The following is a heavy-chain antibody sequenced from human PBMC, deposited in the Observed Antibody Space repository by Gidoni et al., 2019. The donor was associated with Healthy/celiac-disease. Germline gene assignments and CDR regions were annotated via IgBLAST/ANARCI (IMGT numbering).Heavy chain of an antibody. CDR3: ARSRHVATTGGAFDI. D-gene: IGHD1-1*01. CDR2: INPSGGST. V-gene: IGHV1-46*01. J-gene: IGHJ3*02. CDR1: GYTFTSYY. Sequence: QVQLVQSGAEVKKPGASVKVSCKASGYTFTSYYMHWVRQAPGQGLEWMGIINPSGGSTSYAQKFQGRVTMTRDTSTSTVYMELSSLRSEDTAVYYCARSRHVATTGGAFDIWGQGTMVTVSS.